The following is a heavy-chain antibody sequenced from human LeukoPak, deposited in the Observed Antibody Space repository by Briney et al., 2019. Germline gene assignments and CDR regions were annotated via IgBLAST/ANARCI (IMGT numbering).Heavy chain of an antibody. CDR3: ARDQGTSVTAMVGGHFDY. D-gene: IGHD4-17*01. V-gene: IGHV3-33*01. CDR1: GFTFRGNG. Sequence: GRSLRLSCAASGFTFRGNGMHWVRQAPGKGLEWVAIIWYDGSNRYYGDSVKGRFTISRDNSKNTLFLQMNSLTAEDTAVYYCARDQGTSVTAMVGGHFDYWGPGTLVTVSS. CDR2: IWYDGSNR. J-gene: IGHJ4*02.